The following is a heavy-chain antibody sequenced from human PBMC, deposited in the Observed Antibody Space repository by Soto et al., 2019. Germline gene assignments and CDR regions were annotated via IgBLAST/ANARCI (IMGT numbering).Heavy chain of an antibody. CDR1: GYTFTSYA. V-gene: IGHV1-3*01. CDR2: INAGNGNT. D-gene: IGHD2-2*01. Sequence: ASVKVSCKASGYTFTSYAVHWVRQAPGQRLEWMGWINAGNGNTKYSQKFQGRVTITRDTSASTAYMELSSLRSEDTAVYYCAKDDGYECSSTSCYRWYYGSGRGAFDIWGQGTRVTVS. J-gene: IGHJ3*02. CDR3: AKDDGYECSSTSCYRWYYGSGRGAFDI.